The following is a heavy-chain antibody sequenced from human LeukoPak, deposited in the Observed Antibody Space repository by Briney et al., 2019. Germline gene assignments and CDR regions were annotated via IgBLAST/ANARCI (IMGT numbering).Heavy chain of an antibody. D-gene: IGHD3-22*01. CDR2: IIPIFGTA. CDR1: GGTFSSYA. CDR3: ARGHYYDSSGYYKYFQH. V-gene: IGHV1-69*13. Sequence: ASVKVSCKASGGTFSSYAISWVRQAPGQGLEWMGGIIPIFGTANYAQKFQGRVTITADESTSTAYMELSSLRSEDTAVYYCARGHYYDSSGYYKYFQHWGQGTLVTVSS. J-gene: IGHJ1*01.